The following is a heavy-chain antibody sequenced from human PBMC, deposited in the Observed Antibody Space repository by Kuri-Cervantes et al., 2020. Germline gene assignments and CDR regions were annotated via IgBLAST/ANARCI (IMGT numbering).Heavy chain of an antibody. D-gene: IGHD3-3*02. Sequence: LSLTCAASGFTFSSHAMHWVRQAPGRGLEWVAVISYDGSNKYYADSVKGRFTISRDNSKNTLYLQMNSLRAEDTAVYYCARELASLNAFDIWGQGTMVTVSS. CDR2: ISYDGSNK. CDR3: ARELASLNAFDI. CDR1: GFTFSSHA. V-gene: IGHV3-30-3*01. J-gene: IGHJ3*02.